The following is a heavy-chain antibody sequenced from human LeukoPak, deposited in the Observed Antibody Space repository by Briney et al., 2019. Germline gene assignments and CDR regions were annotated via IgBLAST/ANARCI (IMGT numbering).Heavy chain of an antibody. CDR1: GGSISGYS. Sequence: TSETLSLTCTVSGGSISGYSWSWIRQPPGKGLECIGYIYYSGSTNYNPSLRSRVTMSVDTSKNQFSLSLSSVTAADTAVYYCARAKLRNWFDPWGQGTLVTVSS. CDR3: ARAKLRNWFDP. D-gene: IGHD1-1*01. CDR2: IYYSGST. J-gene: IGHJ5*02. V-gene: IGHV4-59*01.